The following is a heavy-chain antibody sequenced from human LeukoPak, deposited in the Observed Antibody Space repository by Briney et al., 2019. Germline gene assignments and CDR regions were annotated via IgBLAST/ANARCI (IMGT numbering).Heavy chain of an antibody. CDR2: ISSSSSYI. D-gene: IGHD6-13*01. V-gene: IGHV3-21*01. J-gene: IGHJ6*04. Sequence: GGSLRLSCAASGFTFSTDSMNGVREAPGKGLEWGSAISSSSSYIYYADSVKGRFTISRDNAKNSLYLQMNSLRAEDTAVYYCARDKVRAASDVWGKGTTVTVSS. CDR1: GFTFSTDS. CDR3: ARDKVRAASDV.